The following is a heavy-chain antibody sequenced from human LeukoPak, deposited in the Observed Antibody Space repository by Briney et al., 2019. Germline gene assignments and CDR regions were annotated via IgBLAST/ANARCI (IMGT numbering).Heavy chain of an antibody. J-gene: IGHJ4*02. Sequence: GGSLRLSCAASGFTFSSYAMSWVRQAPGKGLEWVSAISGSGGSTYYADSVKGRFTISRDNSKNTLYLQMNSLRAEDTAVYYCARGPIAAGTSDYWGQGTLVTVSS. D-gene: IGHD6-13*01. CDR1: GFTFSSYA. CDR2: ISGSGGST. V-gene: IGHV3-23*01. CDR3: ARGPIAAGTSDY.